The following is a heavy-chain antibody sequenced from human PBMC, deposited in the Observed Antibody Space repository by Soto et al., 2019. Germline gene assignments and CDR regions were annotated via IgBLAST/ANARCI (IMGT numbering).Heavy chain of an antibody. CDR3: ARGRAAAGTSCGMDV. CDR1: GGTFSSYT. J-gene: IGHJ6*02. V-gene: IGHV1-69*02. CDR2: IIPILGIA. Sequence: QVQLVQSGAEVKKPGSSVKVSCKASGGTFSSYTISWVRQAPGQGLEWMGRIIPILGIANYAQKFQGRVTITADKSTSTAYMELRMLRSEDTAVDYCARGRAAAGTSCGMDVWGQGTPVTVSS. D-gene: IGHD6-13*01.